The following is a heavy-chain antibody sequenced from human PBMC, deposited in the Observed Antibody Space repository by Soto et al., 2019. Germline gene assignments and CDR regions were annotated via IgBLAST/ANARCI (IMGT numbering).Heavy chain of an antibody. CDR3: ARGPSVDTAMVPDY. D-gene: IGHD5-18*01. V-gene: IGHV3-21*01. CDR2: ISSSSSYI. Sequence: GGSLRLSCAASGFTFSSYSMNWVRQAPGKGLEWVSSISSSSSYIYYADSVKGRFTISRDNAKNSLYLQMNSLRAEDTAVYYCARGPSVDTAMVPDYWGQGTLVTVSS. J-gene: IGHJ4*02. CDR1: GFTFSSYS.